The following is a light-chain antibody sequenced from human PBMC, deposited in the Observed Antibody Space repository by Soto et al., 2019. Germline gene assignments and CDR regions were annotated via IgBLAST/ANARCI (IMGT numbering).Light chain of an antibody. CDR2: EGS. V-gene: IGLV2-23*01. CDR1: SSDVGSYNH. CDR3: CSYAGSSSVV. J-gene: IGLJ2*01. Sequence: QSALTQPASVSGSPGQSITISCTGTSSDVGSYNHVSWYQQHPGKAPKLMIYEGSNRPSGVSNRFSGSKSGNTASLTISGLQAEDEADYYCCSYAGSSSVVFGGGTKLTVL.